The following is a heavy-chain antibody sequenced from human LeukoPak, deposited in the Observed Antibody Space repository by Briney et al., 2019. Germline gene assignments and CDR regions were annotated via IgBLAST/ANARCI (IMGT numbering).Heavy chain of an antibody. CDR1: GYTFTGYY. CDR2: INPNSGDT. CDR3: ARGGYCSGGSCYYDY. D-gene: IGHD2-15*01. J-gene: IGHJ4*02. V-gene: IGHV1-2*04. Sequence: ASVKVSCKASGYTFTGYYMHWVRQAPGQGLEWMGWINPNSGDTNYAQKFQGWVTMTRDTSISTAYMELSRLGSDDTAVYYCARGGYCSGGSCYYDYWGQGTLVTVSS.